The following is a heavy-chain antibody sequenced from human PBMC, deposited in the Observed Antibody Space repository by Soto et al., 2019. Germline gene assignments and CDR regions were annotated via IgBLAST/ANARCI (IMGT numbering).Heavy chain of an antibody. Sequence: GGSLTLSCAASGFTVSSNYLSWVRQAPGKGLEWVSVIHSGGSTYYADSVKGRFTSSRDNSKNTVYLQMSSLRAEDTAVYYCARDRHNTVTNFAQLTIDWGQGTLVTVSS. CDR3: ARDRHNTVTNFAQLTID. V-gene: IGHV3-66*01. CDR1: GFTVSSNY. J-gene: IGHJ4*02. D-gene: IGHD4-17*01. CDR2: IHSGGST.